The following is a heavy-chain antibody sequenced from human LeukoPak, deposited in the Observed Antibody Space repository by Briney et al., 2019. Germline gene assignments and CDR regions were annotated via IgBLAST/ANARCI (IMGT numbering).Heavy chain of an antibody. CDR2: TYYRSKWYN. V-gene: IGHV6-1*01. D-gene: IGHD6-19*01. J-gene: IGHJ5*02. CDR3: AIEVAGDNWFDP. Sequence: SQTLTLTCAISGDSVSSNSAAWSWIRQSPSRGLEWLGRTYYRSKWYNDYAVSVKSRITINPDTSKNQFSLQLNSVTPEDTAVYYCAIEVAGDNWFDPWGQGTLVTVSS. CDR1: GDSVSSNSAA.